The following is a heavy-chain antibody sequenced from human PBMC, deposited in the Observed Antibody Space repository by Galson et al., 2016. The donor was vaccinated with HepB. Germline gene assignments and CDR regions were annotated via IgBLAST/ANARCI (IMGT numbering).Heavy chain of an antibody. CDR3: ARGSAAGTWGYGMGV. V-gene: IGHV3-30*04. CDR1: GFTFSSYP. J-gene: IGHJ6*02. Sequence: SLRLSCAASGFTFSSYPMHWARQAPGKGLEWVAVISYDGSIEYYADSVKGRFTISRDNPKNTVYLQMNSLRPEETAVYYCARGSAAGTWGYGMGVWGQGTTVSVSS. D-gene: IGHD6-13*01. CDR2: ISYDGSIE.